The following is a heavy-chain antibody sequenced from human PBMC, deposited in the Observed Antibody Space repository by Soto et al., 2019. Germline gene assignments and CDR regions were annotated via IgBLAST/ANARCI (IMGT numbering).Heavy chain of an antibody. CDR2: INSDGSST. J-gene: IGHJ4*02. Sequence: GWSLRLSCAASVFTFISYWMHWVRQAPGKGLVWVSRINSDGSSTSYADSVKGRFTISRDNAKNTLYLQMNSLRAEDTAVYYCARKPYYYDSSGYYWGQGTLVTVSS. V-gene: IGHV3-74*01. D-gene: IGHD3-22*01. CDR3: ARKPYYYDSSGYY. CDR1: VFTFISYW.